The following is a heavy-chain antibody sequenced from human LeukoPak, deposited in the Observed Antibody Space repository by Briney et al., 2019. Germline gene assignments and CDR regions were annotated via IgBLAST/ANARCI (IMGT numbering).Heavy chain of an antibody. Sequence: ASVKVSCKASGYTFTSYYMHWVRQAPGQGLEWMGIINPSGGSTSYAQKFQGRVTMTRDTSTSTVYMELSSLRSEDTAVYYCARGSTRYGDYGPRYYYYGMAVWGQGTTVTVSS. J-gene: IGHJ6*02. CDR3: ARGSTRYGDYGPRYYYYGMAV. CDR2: INPSGGST. CDR1: GYTFTSYY. V-gene: IGHV1-46*01. D-gene: IGHD4-17*01.